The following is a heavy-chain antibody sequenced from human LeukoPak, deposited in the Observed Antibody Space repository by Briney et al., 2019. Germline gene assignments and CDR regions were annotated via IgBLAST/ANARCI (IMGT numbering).Heavy chain of an antibody. J-gene: IGHJ4*02. V-gene: IGHV3-30*04. CDR1: GFTFSSYV. D-gene: IGHD2-2*01. Sequence: PGGSLRLSCAASGFTFSSYVMHWVRQAPGKGLEWVAIISYDGSNEYYADSVKGRFTISRDNSKNTLYLQMNSLRAEDTAVYYCAKDLRGRGYCSSTSCYPTPLGYWGQGTLVTVSS. CDR2: ISYDGSNE. CDR3: AKDLRGRGYCSSTSCYPTPLGY.